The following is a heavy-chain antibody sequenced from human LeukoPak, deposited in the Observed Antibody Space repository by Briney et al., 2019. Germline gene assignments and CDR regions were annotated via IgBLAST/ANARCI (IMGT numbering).Heavy chain of an antibody. V-gene: IGHV3-74*01. D-gene: IGHD1-26*01. Sequence: GGSLRLSCAASGFTFSSYWMHWVRQAPGKGLLWVSRINSDGTTTYYADSVKGRFTISRDNAKNSLYLQMNSLRAEDTAVYYCARDRGGSYSAIDYWGQGTLVTVSS. CDR2: INSDGTTT. CDR1: GFTFSSYW. CDR3: ARDRGGSYSAIDY. J-gene: IGHJ4*02.